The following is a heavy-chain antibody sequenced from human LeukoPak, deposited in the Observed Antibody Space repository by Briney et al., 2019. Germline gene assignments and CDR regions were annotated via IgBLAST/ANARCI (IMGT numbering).Heavy chain of an antibody. CDR2: IYYSGST. Sequence: TSETLSLTCSVSGDSISTSSYYWGWIRQPPGKGLEWIGTIYYSGSTNYNPSLTSRVTISVDTSKNQFSLKLSSVTAADTAVYYCARHKDYYYSYMDVWGKGTTVTISS. J-gene: IGHJ6*03. V-gene: IGHV4-39*01. CDR1: GDSISTSSYY. CDR3: ARHKDYYYSYMDV.